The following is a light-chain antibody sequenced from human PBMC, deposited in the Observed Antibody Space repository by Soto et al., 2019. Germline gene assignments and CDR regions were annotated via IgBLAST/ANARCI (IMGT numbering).Light chain of an antibody. CDR3: SSYTSSSTRV. Sequence: QYALTQPASVSGSPGQSITISCTGTSCNVGGYNYVSWYQQHPGKAPKLMIYDVSNRPSGVSNRFSGSKSGNTASLTISGLQAEDEADYYCSSYTSSSTRVFGGGTKLTVL. CDR2: DVS. J-gene: IGLJ2*01. V-gene: IGLV2-14*01. CDR1: SCNVGGYNY.